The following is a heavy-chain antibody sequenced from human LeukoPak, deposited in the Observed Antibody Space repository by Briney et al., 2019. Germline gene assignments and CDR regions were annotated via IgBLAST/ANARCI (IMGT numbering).Heavy chain of an antibody. V-gene: IGHV4-61*02. D-gene: IGHD6-13*01. CDR2: INTSGST. Sequence: PSETLSLTCTVSGGSISSGSYFWTWIRQPAGKRLEWIGRINTSGSTNYHPSLKSRVTISVDTSKNQFSLKLSSVTAADTAVFFCAREGYTSSWYSGYYYFDYWGQGTLVTVSS. J-gene: IGHJ4*02. CDR3: AREGYTSSWYSGYYYFDY. CDR1: GGSISSGSYF.